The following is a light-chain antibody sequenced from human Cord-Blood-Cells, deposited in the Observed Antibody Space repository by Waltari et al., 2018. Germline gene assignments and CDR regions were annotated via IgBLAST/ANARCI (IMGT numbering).Light chain of an antibody. V-gene: IGKV3-11*01. CDR2: DAS. CDR1: QSVSSY. CDR3: QQRSNWPPL. J-gene: IGKJ2*01. Sequence: EIALTQSPATLSVSPGERATLSCRASQSVSSYLSCYQQKPGQAPRLLIYDASNRATGIPARFSGSGSGTDFTLTISSLEPEDFAVYYCQQRSNWPPLFGQGTKLEIK.